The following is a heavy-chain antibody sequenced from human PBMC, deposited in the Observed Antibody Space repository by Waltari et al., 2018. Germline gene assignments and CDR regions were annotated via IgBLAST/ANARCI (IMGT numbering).Heavy chain of an antibody. J-gene: IGHJ4*02. D-gene: IGHD3-10*01. CDR3: ARGKYGSGVIVDY. Sequence: QVQLVQSGAEVKKPGASVKVSCKASGYKFTGYYIQWVRQAPGQGLEWVGRSNPNSGGTNSDQKFQGRVTMTSDTSISTAFMELSRLRSDDTAVYYCARGKYGSGVIVDYWGQGTLVTVSS. CDR2: SNPNSGGT. CDR1: GYKFTGYY. V-gene: IGHV1-2*06.